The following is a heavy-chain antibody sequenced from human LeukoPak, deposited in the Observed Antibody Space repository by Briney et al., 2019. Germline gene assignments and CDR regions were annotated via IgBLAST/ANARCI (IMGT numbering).Heavy chain of an antibody. Sequence: PSETLSLTCTVSGGSISSSSYYWGWIRQPPGKGLEWIGSIYYSGSTYYNPSLKSRVTISVDTSKNQSSLKLSSVTAADTAVYYCASNTAMADYWGQGTLVTVSS. D-gene: IGHD5-18*01. CDR2: IYYSGST. CDR1: GGSISSSSYY. V-gene: IGHV4-39*01. CDR3: ASNTAMADY. J-gene: IGHJ4*02.